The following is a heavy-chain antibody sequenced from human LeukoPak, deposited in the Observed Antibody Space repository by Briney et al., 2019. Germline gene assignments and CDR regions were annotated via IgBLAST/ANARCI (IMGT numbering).Heavy chain of an antibody. CDR3: AREFAP. CDR1: GGSISSYY. CDR2: IYTSGST. Sequence: PSETLSLTCTVSGGSISSYYWSWIRQPAGRGLEWIGLIYTSGSTNYNPSLRSRVTISLDTSKNQFSLKLTSVTAADTAVYYCAREFAPWGQGTLVTVSP. J-gene: IGHJ5*02. V-gene: IGHV4-4*07.